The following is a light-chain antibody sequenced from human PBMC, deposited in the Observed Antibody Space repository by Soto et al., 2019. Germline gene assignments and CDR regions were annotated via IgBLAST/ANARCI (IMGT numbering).Light chain of an antibody. CDR2: DVN. CDR1: SSDVGGYNF. Sequence: QSVLTQPASVSGSPGQSITISCTGTSSDVGGYNFVSWYQHHPGKAPKLMIYDVNNRPSGVSNRFSGSKSVNTASLTISGLQTEVFADHYCSSYTTGSTLVFGYGTNFTVL. CDR3: SSYTTGSTLV. V-gene: IGLV2-14*03. J-gene: IGLJ1*01.